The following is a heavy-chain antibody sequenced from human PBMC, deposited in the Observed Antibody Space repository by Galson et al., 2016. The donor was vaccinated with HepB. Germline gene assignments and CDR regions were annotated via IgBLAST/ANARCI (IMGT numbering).Heavy chain of an antibody. Sequence: QSGAEVKKPGESLKISCKGSGYSFTSYWIAWVRQLPGKGLEWMGIISPGDSNTTYSPSFQGQVTFSADKSSSTAYLRWSSLKASDTAMYYCARSLYFGAQVYPYWGQGTLVIVSS. CDR1: GYSFTSYW. CDR2: ISPGDSNT. D-gene: IGHD3-10*01. CDR3: ARSLYFGAQVYPY. V-gene: IGHV5-51*01. J-gene: IGHJ4*02.